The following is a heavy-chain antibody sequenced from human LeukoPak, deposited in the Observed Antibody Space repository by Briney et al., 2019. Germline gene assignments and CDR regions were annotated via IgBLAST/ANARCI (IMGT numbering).Heavy chain of an antibody. CDR1: GFIFHDYA. CDR2: LSWNSGIT. D-gene: IGHD6-6*01. CDR3: VKDSGTSSSEDRGFDH. V-gene: IGHV3-9*01. J-gene: IGHJ4*02. Sequence: PGGSLRLSCAASGFIFHDYAMHWVRQAPGKGLEWVSGLSWNSGITVYGDSVKGRFTISRDDAKNSLYLQMNSLRPEDTALYYCVKDSGTSSSEDRGFDHWGRGTRVTVSS.